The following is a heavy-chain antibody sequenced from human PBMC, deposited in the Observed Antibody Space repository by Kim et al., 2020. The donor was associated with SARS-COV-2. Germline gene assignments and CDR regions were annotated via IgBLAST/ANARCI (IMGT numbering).Heavy chain of an antibody. J-gene: IGHJ5*02. Sequence: SVKVSCKASGGTFSSYAISWVRQAPGQGLEWMGGIIPIFGTAYYAQKFQGRVTITADKSTSTAYMELSSLRSEDTAVYYCARDLGYYYGSGSYYKSNWFDPWGQGTLVTVSS. CDR3: ARDLGYYYGSGSYYKSNWFDP. D-gene: IGHD3-10*01. V-gene: IGHV1-69*06. CDR2: IIPIFGTA. CDR1: GGTFSSYA.